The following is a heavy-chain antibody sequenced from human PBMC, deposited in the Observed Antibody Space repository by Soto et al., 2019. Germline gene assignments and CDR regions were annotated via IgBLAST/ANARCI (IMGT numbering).Heavy chain of an antibody. V-gene: IGHV4-59*01. D-gene: IGHD6-6*01. J-gene: IGHJ4*02. Sequence: QVQLQESGPGLVRPSETLSLTCTVSGGSITSYYWSWIRQPPGKGLEWIGHIHYSGSTNYNPSLKSRVTISTHTSKNQYSLNLSSVPAADTAVYSCARDPISARPSFDYWGQGTLVTVSS. CDR2: IHYSGST. CDR3: ARDPISARPSFDY. CDR1: GGSITSYY.